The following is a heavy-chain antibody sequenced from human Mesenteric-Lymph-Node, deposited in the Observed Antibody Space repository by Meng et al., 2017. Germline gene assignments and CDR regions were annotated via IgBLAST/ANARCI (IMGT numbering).Heavy chain of an antibody. CDR1: CGSISSSNW. CDR3: ARNVPGTSAYYD. D-gene: IGHD3-22*01. V-gene: IGHV4-4*02. J-gene: IGHJ4*02. CDR2: IYHSGST. Sequence: QVCLQGSGPGLVKPSGTLSLTRAVSCGSISSSNWWSWVRQPPGKGLEWIGEIYHSGSTNYNPSLKSRVTISVDKSKNQFSLKLSSVTAVDTAVYYCARNVPGTSAYYDWGQGTLVTVSS.